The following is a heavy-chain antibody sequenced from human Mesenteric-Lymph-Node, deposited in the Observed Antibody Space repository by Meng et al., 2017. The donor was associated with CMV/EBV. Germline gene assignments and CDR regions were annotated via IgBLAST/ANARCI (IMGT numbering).Heavy chain of an antibody. D-gene: IGHD3-22*01. CDR3: ARGRRSVVVVPLDY. J-gene: IGHJ4*02. CDR1: GDTFAPYY. CDR2: INPSGDST. V-gene: IGHV1-46*01. Sequence: ASVKVSCKSSGDTFAPYYIHWVRQAPGQGLEWMGIINPSGDSTKYPQKFQDRVSISRDTSTKTVYMELTSLRSEDTAVYYCARGRRSVVVVPLDYWGQGTLVTVSS.